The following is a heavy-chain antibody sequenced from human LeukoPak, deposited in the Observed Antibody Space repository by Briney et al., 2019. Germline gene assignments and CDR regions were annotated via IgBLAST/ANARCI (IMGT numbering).Heavy chain of an antibody. D-gene: IGHD3-3*01. J-gene: IGHJ4*02. V-gene: IGHV4-34*01. Sequence: SETLSLTCAVYGGSFSGYYWSWIRQPPGKGLEWIGEINHSGSTNYNPSLKSRVTISVDTSKNQFSLKLSSVTAADTAVYYCARVRLEGLRFLEWSRVTATPRLDYWGQGTLVTVSS. CDR3: ARVRLEGLRFLEWSRVTATPRLDY. CDR1: GGSFSGYY. CDR2: INHSGST.